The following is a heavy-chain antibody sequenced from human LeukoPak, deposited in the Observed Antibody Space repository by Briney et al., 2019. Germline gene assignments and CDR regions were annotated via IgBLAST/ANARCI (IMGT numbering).Heavy chain of an antibody. Sequence: TGGSLGLSCAASGFTFSRHWMYWVRQAPGKGREWVANIKQDGSAKPYVDSVKGRFTISRDNAKNSLFLQMNSLRAEDTAVYYCARDNGWSADFWGQGTLVTVSS. CDR1: GFTFSRHW. CDR3: ARDNGWSADF. CDR2: IKQDGSAK. D-gene: IGHD2-15*01. V-gene: IGHV3-7*03. J-gene: IGHJ4*02.